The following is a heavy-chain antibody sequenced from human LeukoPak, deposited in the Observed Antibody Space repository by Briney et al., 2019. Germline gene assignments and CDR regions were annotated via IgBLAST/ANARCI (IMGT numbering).Heavy chain of an antibody. CDR1: GFTFSDHY. Sequence: PGGSLRLSCAASGFTFSDHYMDWVRQAPGKGLEWVGRTRNKANSYTTEYAASVKGRFTISRDDSKNSLYLQLSSLRSEDTAVYYCARAGWVGATTGVFHYYFDYWGQGTLVTVSS. V-gene: IGHV3-72*01. D-gene: IGHD1-26*01. CDR2: TRNKANSYTT. CDR3: ARAGWVGATTGVFHYYFDY. J-gene: IGHJ4*02.